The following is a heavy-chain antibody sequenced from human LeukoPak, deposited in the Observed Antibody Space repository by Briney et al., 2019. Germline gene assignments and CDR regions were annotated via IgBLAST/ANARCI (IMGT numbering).Heavy chain of an antibody. Sequence: GRSLRPSCAASGFTFSSYGLHWVRQAPGTGLEWVAVISFDGSNKYYADSVKGRFTISRDNSKNTLYLHMNSLTAEDTAVYYCAKELSGRCLDYWGQGTLVTVSS. D-gene: IGHD2-15*01. V-gene: IGHV3-30*18. CDR2: ISFDGSNK. CDR3: AKELSGRCLDY. CDR1: GFTFSSYG. J-gene: IGHJ4*02.